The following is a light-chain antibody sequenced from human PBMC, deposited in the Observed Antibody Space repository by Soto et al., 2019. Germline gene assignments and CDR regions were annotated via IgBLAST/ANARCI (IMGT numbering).Light chain of an antibody. Sequence: EILMTQSPATLSVSPGERAALSVGASQSVSSYLAWYQQKPGQAPRLLIYDASNRATGIPARFSGSGSGTDFTLTISSLEPEDFAVYYCQQRSNWPTFGQGTRLEIK. V-gene: IGKV3-11*01. J-gene: IGKJ5*01. CDR3: QQRSNWPT. CDR1: QSVSSY. CDR2: DAS.